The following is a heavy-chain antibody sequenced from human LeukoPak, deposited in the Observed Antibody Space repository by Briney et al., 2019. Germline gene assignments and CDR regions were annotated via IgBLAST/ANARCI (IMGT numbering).Heavy chain of an antibody. Sequence: GGSLRLSCAASGFTFSDYYMSWIRQAPGKGLEWVSYISSSGSTIYYADSVKGRFTISRDNAKNSLYLQMNSLRAEDTAVYYCARAFGGSGHTHYYYYYGMDVWGQGTTVTVSS. V-gene: IGHV3-11*01. J-gene: IGHJ6*02. CDR3: ARAFGGSGHTHYYYYYGMDV. CDR1: GFTFSDYY. D-gene: IGHD2-15*01. CDR2: ISSSGSTI.